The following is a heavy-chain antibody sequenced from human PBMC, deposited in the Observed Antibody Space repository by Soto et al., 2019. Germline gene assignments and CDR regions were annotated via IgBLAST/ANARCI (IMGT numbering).Heavy chain of an antibody. D-gene: IGHD3-22*01. J-gene: IGHJ6*02. V-gene: IGHV3-33*01. CDR3: AREAPYDTAHYGMDV. Sequence: GGSLRLSCAASGFTFSSYGMHWVRQAPGKGLEWVAVIWYDGSNKYYADSVKGRFTISRDNSKNTLYLQMNSLRAEDTAVYYCAREAPYDTAHYGMDVWGQGTTVTVSS. CDR2: IWYDGSNK. CDR1: GFTFSSYG.